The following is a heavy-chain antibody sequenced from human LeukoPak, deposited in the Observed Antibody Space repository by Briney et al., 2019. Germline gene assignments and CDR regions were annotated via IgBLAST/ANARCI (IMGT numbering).Heavy chain of an antibody. CDR2: ISYDGSDQ. V-gene: IGHV3-30*18. CDR3: AKVDCSTTSCYWNDAFDI. CDR1: GFTFSNYG. D-gene: IGHD2-2*01. Sequence: GGSLRLSCAASGFTFSNYGMHWVRQAPGKGLEWVAVISYDGSDQYYADSVKGRFTISRDNSKNTLYLQMNSLRAEDTAVYYCAKVDCSTTSCYWNDAFDIWGQGTMVTVSS. J-gene: IGHJ3*02.